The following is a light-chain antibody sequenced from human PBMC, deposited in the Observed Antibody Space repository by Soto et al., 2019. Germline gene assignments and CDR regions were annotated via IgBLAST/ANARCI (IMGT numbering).Light chain of an antibody. CDR2: EDS. V-gene: IGLV2-8*01. Sequence: QSALTQPPSASGSPGQSVTLSFTGTSSDIGGYNYVSWYQQHPGKAPTLIIYEDSKRPSGVPDRFSGSKSGNTASLTVSGLQAEDEADYYCTSYAGSNNLVFAGGTKVTVL. CDR1: SSDIGGYNY. J-gene: IGLJ3*02. CDR3: TSYAGSNNLV.